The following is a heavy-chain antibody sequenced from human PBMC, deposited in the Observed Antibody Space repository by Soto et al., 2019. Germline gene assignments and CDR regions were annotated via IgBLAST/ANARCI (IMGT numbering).Heavy chain of an antibody. Sequence: QVQLVQSGTEVKKPGSSVKVSCKASGGTFRNYPINWVRQAPGQGLEWMGSIFPLTDIPDYAQNFQARLTIIADKSTSTAYMELSGLTSDETAMYFCARSTLVVLNYFESWGQGTLVTVSS. D-gene: IGHD1-1*01. J-gene: IGHJ4*02. CDR3: ARSTLVVLNYFES. CDR2: IFPLTDIP. CDR1: GGTFRNYP. V-gene: IGHV1-69*02.